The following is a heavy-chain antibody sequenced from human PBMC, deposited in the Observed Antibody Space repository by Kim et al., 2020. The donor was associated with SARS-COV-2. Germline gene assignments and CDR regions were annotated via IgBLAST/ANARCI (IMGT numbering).Heavy chain of an antibody. V-gene: IGHV3-23*01. CDR3: AKDRWSLGIAVAGRGNYFDY. D-gene: IGHD6-19*01. J-gene: IGHJ4*02. CDR2: ISGSGGST. Sequence: GGSLRLSCAASGFTFSSYAMSWVRQAPGKGLEWVSAISGSGGSTYYADSVKGRFTISRDNSKNTLYLQMNSLRAEDTAVYYCAKDRWSLGIAVAGRGNYFDYWGQGTLVTVSS. CDR1: GFTFSSYA.